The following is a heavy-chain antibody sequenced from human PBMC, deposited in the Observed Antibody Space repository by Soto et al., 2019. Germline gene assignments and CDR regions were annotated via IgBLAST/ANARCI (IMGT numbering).Heavy chain of an antibody. D-gene: IGHD3-22*01. Sequence: SETLSLTCTVSGGSISSGDYYWSWIRQPPGKGLEWIGYIYYSGSTYYNPSLKSRVTISVDTSKNQFSLKLSSVTAADTAVYYCARAFPYSYDSSGYYYTAHYWGQGTLVTVSS. J-gene: IGHJ4*02. CDR1: GGSISSGDYY. CDR2: IYYSGST. V-gene: IGHV4-30-4*02. CDR3: ARAFPYSYDSSGYYYTAHY.